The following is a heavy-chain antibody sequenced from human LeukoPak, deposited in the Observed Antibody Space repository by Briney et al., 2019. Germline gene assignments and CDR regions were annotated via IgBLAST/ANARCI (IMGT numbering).Heavy chain of an antibody. CDR1: GFTFDDYG. J-gene: IGHJ4*02. CDR3: ARDRPSGFYFDS. CDR2: INWNGGST. D-gene: IGHD3-10*01. V-gene: IGHV3-20*04. Sequence: GGSLRLSXVTSGFTFDDYGMSWVRQAPGKGLEWVSGINWNGGSTGYADSLQGRFTISRDNAKNSLYLQIYNLRAEDTAFYFCARDRPSGFYFDSWGQGTLVIVSS.